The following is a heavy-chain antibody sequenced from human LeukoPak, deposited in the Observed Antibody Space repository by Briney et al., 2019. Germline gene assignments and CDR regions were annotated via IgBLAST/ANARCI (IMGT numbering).Heavy chain of an antibody. CDR1: GYTLTELS. J-gene: IGHJ6*02. Sequence: ASVKVSCKVSGYTLTELSMHWVRQAPGKGLEWMGGFDPEDGETIYAQKFQGRVTMTEDTSTDTAYMGLSSLRSEGTAVYYCATWAGPSGYYYYGMDVWGQGTTVTVSS. V-gene: IGHV1-24*01. CDR2: FDPEDGET. CDR3: ATWAGPSGYYYYGMDV. D-gene: IGHD6-19*01.